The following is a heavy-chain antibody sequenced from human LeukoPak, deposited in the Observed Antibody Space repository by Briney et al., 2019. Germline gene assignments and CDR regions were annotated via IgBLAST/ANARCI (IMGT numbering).Heavy chain of an antibody. CDR3: ARDRGRNSFDY. D-gene: IGHD1-14*01. Sequence: GGSLRLSCAASGFTFSGYDMNWVRQAPGKGLEWVSSISGSSSYIYYADSMKGRFTISRDNAKNSLYLQMNSLRAEDTAVYYCARDRGRNSFDYWGQGTLVSVSS. V-gene: IGHV3-21*01. CDR2: ISGSSSYI. CDR1: GFTFSGYD. J-gene: IGHJ4*02.